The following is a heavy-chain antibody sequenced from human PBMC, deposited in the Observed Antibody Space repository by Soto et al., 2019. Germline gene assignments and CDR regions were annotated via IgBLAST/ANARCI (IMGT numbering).Heavy chain of an antibody. CDR3: ARYGVIIGSDYYYYYGMDV. Sequence: ASVKVSCKASGYTFTSYGISWVRQAPGQGLEWMGWISAYNGNTNYAQKLQGRVTMTTDTSTSTAYMELRSLRSDDTAVYYCARYGVIIGSDYYYYYGMDVWGQGTTVTVSS. V-gene: IGHV1-18*01. D-gene: IGHD3-3*01. CDR1: GYTFTSYG. J-gene: IGHJ6*02. CDR2: ISAYNGNT.